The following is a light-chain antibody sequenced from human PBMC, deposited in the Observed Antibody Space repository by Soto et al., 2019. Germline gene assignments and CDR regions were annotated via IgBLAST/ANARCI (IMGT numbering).Light chain of an antibody. V-gene: IGKV1-27*01. CDR3: QKYNSAPLT. CDR2: GAS. Sequence: IRMTQSPSSLSASPGDSVTITCRASQDIGNFLAWYQQKPGTVAKLLIYGASTLQSGVPSRFSGSGSETNFTLTIASLQAEDAASYYCQKYNSAPLTFGGGTKVEIK. CDR1: QDIGNF. J-gene: IGKJ4*01.